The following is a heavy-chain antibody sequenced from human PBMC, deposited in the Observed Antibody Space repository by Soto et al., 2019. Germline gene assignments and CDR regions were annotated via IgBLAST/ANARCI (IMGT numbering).Heavy chain of an antibody. Sequence: EVQLVESGGGLVQPGGSLRLSCAASKFTFSSYWMHWVRQAPGKGLVWVSRIDPDGSTPYDADSVKGRFTISRDNATTTLYLQLSSLRAEDTAVYYCTSSGSYDIAWYDPWAQGPLLTVSS. CDR2: IDPDGSTP. J-gene: IGHJ5*02. CDR1: KFTFSSYW. V-gene: IGHV3-74*01. CDR3: TSSGSYDIAWYDP. D-gene: IGHD3-10*01.